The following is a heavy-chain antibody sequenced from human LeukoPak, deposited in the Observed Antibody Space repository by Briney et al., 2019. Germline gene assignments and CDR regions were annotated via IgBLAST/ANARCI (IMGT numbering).Heavy chain of an antibody. D-gene: IGHD3-22*01. Sequence: SETLSLTCTVSGGSISSYYWNWIRQPPGKRLEWIGSIYYSGSTNYNPHLKSRVTISVDASKNQFSLKLSSVTAADTAVYYCASSPNYYDRSWVFNYWGQGTLVTVSS. CDR1: GGSISSYY. V-gene: IGHV4-59*01. CDR3: ASSPNYYDRSWVFNY. J-gene: IGHJ4*02. CDR2: IYYSGST.